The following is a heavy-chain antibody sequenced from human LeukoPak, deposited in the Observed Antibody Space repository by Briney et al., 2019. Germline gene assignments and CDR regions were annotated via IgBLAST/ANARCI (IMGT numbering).Heavy chain of an antibody. D-gene: IGHD3-22*01. Sequence: GGSLRLSCAASGFTFSSYAMNWVRQAPGKGLEWVSAISGSGINTYYADSVKGRFTISRDNSKNTLYLQMNSLRAEDTAVYYCAKDRLRSYYDSSGASDYWGQGTLVTVSS. J-gene: IGHJ4*02. CDR2: ISGSGINT. CDR3: AKDRLRSYYDSSGASDY. V-gene: IGHV3-23*01. CDR1: GFTFSSYA.